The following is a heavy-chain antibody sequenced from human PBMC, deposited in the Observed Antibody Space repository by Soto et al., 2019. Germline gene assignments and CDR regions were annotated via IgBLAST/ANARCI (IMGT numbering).Heavy chain of an antibody. D-gene: IGHD2-21*02. Sequence: QVRLQESGPGLVKPSETLSLTCTVSGGSISSYYWSWIRQPPGKGLEWIGYLYNTGSTIYNPSLTSRVTISVDTSKNQFSRKMNSVTAADTAVYYCARDLWGYCCLACYPLDVGGQGPTVPVPS. CDR1: GGSISSYY. J-gene: IGHJ6*02. CDR2: LYNTGST. CDR3: ARDLWGYCCLACYPLDV. V-gene: IGHV4-59*01.